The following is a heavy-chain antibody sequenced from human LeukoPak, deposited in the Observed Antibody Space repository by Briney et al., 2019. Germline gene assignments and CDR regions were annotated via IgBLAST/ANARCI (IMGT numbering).Heavy chain of an antibody. CDR1: GFTFSSYG. CDR3: ARVDYYDSSGYYADY. J-gene: IGHJ4*02. CDR2: ISYDGSNK. Sequence: GGSLRLSCAASGFTFSSYGMHWVRQAPGKGLEWVAVISYDGSNKYYANSVKGRFTISRDNSKNTLYLQMNSLRAEDTAVYYCARVDYYDSSGYYADYWGQGTLVTVSS. D-gene: IGHD3-22*01. V-gene: IGHV3-30*03.